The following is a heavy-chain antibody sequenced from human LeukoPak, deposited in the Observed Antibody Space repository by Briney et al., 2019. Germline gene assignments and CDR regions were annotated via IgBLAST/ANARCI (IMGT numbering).Heavy chain of an antibody. CDR3: ARALKGAAYFDY. Sequence: PGGSLRLSCAASGFTVSSNYMSWVRQAPGKGLEWVSVIYSSGSTYYAASLKGRFTISRDNSKNPLYLQMNSLSAEDTAVYYCARALKGAAYFDYWGQGTLVTVSS. V-gene: IGHV3-66*01. CDR1: GFTVSSNY. CDR2: IYSSGST. J-gene: IGHJ4*01. D-gene: IGHD6-25*01.